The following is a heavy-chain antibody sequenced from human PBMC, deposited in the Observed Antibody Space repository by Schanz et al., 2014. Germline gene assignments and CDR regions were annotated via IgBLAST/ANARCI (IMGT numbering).Heavy chain of an antibody. CDR1: GYTFTSYG. V-gene: IGHV1-18*04. D-gene: IGHD1-1*01. CDR3: VRELSGGTFDY. J-gene: IGHJ4*02. Sequence: QVQLVQSGAEVKKPGASVKVSCKASGYTFTSYGISWVRQAPGQGPEWMGWISPYNGNTAYAQNLKGRVRMTTDTSPAPAYMELRSLTSDDTAVYYCVRELSGGTFDYWGQGALVTVSS. CDR2: ISPYNGNT.